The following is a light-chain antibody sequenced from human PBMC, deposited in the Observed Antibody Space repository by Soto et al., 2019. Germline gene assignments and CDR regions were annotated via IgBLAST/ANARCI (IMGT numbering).Light chain of an antibody. CDR1: QDISNY. J-gene: IGKJ2*01. CDR3: QQYDNLPYT. Sequence: DIQMTQSPSSLSASVGDRVTITCQASQDISNYLNWYQQKPGKAPKLLIYDASNLETGVPSRFIGSGSGTDFTFTINSQQHEEMATYYCQQYDNLPYTFGQGTKLEIK. CDR2: DAS. V-gene: IGKV1-33*01.